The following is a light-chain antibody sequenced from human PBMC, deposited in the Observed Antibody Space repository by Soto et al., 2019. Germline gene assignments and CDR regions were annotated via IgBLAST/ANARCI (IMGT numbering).Light chain of an antibody. V-gene: IGKV1-27*01. CDR1: QGISDY. CDR3: QKYNSASFT. Sequence: DIQMTQSPSSLSASVGDRVTITCRASQGISDYLAWYQQKPGKVPKLLIYGASTLQSGVPSRFSGSGSGTDFTLTISSLQPEDVATYYCQKYNSASFTFGPGTKVDIK. J-gene: IGKJ3*01. CDR2: GAS.